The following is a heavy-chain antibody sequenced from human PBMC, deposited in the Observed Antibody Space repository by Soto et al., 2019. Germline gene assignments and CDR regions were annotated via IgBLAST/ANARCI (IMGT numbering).Heavy chain of an antibody. V-gene: IGHV4-30-2*02. CDR2: IYHSGSA. D-gene: IGHD4-17*01. Sequence: SETLSLTCAVSGDSISSGDSSWSWIRQPPGKGLEWIGYIYHSGSAYYNPSLKSRVTISLDRSKNQFSLNLSSVTAADTAAYYCARRYGGNFDYWGQGTLVTVSS. J-gene: IGHJ4*02. CDR1: GDSISSGDSS. CDR3: ARRYGGNFDY.